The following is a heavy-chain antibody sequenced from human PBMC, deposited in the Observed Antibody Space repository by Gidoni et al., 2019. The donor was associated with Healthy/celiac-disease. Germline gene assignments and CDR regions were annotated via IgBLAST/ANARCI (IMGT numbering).Heavy chain of an antibody. Sequence: QVQLVQSGAEVKKPGASVQVSCKASGYTLTSYYMHWVRQSPGQGLEWMGIINPSGGRTSYAQKFQGRVTMTRDTSTSTVYMELSSLRSEDTAVYYCASSPFADSSGWYDWGQGTLVTVSS. J-gene: IGHJ4*02. CDR2: INPSGGRT. D-gene: IGHD6-19*01. CDR1: GYTLTSYY. V-gene: IGHV1-46*03. CDR3: ASSPFADSSGWYD.